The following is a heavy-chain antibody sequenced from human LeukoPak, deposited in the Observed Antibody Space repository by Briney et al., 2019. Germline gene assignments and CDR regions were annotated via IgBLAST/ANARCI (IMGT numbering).Heavy chain of an antibody. J-gene: IGHJ4*02. V-gene: IGHV3-21*01. CDR2: ISSSSSYI. CDR3: ARATPHNWNEFDY. D-gene: IGHD1-1*01. Sequence: GGSLRLSCAASGFTFSSYSMNWVRQAPGKGLEWVSSISSSSSYIYYADSVKGRFTISRDNAKNSLYLQMNSLRAEDTAVYHCARATPHNWNEFDYWGQGTLVTVSS. CDR1: GFTFSSYS.